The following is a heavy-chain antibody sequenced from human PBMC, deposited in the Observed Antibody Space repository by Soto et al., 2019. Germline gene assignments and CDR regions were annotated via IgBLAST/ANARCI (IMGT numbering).Heavy chain of an antibody. D-gene: IGHD6-19*01. J-gene: IGHJ4*02. Sequence: SVKVSCTASGGTFSSYAISWVRQAPGQGLEWMGGIIPIFGTANYAQKFQGRVTITADESTSTAYMELSSLRSEDTAVYYCARDDPIAVAGTEDWGQGTLVTASS. CDR2: IIPIFGTA. V-gene: IGHV1-69*13. CDR1: GGTFSSYA. CDR3: ARDDPIAVAGTED.